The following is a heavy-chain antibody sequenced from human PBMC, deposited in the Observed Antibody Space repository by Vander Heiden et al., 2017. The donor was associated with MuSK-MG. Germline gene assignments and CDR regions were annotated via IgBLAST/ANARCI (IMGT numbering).Heavy chain of an antibody. V-gene: IGHV4-4*07. Sequence: QVHLRESGPGLVKPSETLSLTCTVSGGSMSNYYWTWIRQPAGKGLEWIGHIYTTGSTNYNPSFKSRVTMAIDTSKNQFSLKLSSVTAADTAVYYCARGQPHDFWKNAFDYWGQGTLVTVSS. CDR2: IYTTGST. CDR3: ARGQPHDFWKNAFDY. D-gene: IGHD3-3*01. J-gene: IGHJ4*02. CDR1: GGSMSNYY.